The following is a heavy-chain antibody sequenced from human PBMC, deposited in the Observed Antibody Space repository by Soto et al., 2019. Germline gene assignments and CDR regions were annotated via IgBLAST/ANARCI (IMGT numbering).Heavy chain of an antibody. J-gene: IGHJ4*02. CDR2: ISGSGGST. D-gene: IGHD3-16*02. CDR3: AKGLHLGELPLYFAY. CDR1: GFTFSSYA. Sequence: GGSLRLSCAASGFTFSSYAMSWVRQAPGKGLEWVSAISGSGGSTYYADSVKGRFTISRDNSKNTLYLQMNSLRAEDTAVYYCAKGLHLGELPLYFAYWGQGTLVTVSS. V-gene: IGHV3-23*01.